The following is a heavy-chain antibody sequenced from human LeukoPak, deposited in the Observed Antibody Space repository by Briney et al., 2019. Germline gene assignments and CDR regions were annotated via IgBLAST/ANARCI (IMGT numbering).Heavy chain of an antibody. D-gene: IGHD1-26*01. V-gene: IGHV4-34*01. Sequence: PSETLSLTCAVYGGSFSGYYWSWIRQPPGKGLEWIGEINHSGSTNYNPSLKSRVTISVDTSKNQFSLKLSSVTAADTAVYYCASTKGGSYSFYYYYYMDVWGKGTTVTVSS. J-gene: IGHJ6*03. CDR1: GGSFSGYY. CDR2: INHSGST. CDR3: ASTKGGSYSFYYYYYMDV.